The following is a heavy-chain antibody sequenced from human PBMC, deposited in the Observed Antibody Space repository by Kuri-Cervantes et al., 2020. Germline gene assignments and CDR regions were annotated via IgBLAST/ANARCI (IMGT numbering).Heavy chain of an antibody. Sequence: ASVKVSCKASGYTFTGYYMHWVRQAPGQGLEWMGWINPNSGGTNYAQKFQGWVTMTRDTSISTAYMELRSLRSDDTAVYYCARDSVTGRKQDYYYYCGMDVWGQGTTVTVSS. CDR2: INPNSGGT. D-gene: IGHD1-20*01. CDR1: GYTFTGYY. J-gene: IGHJ6*02. V-gene: IGHV1-2*04. CDR3: ARDSVTGRKQDYYYYCGMDV.